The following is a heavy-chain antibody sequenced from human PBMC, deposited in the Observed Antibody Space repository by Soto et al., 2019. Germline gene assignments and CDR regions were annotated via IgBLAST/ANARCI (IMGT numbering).Heavy chain of an antibody. Sequence: QVQLVESGGGVVQPGRSLRLSCAASGCTLSSYAMHWVRQAPGKGLEWVAVISYDGSNKYYADSVKGRFTISRDNSKNTLYLQMNSLRSEDTAVYYCARDLGDWNRRGPVSDGMDVWGQGTTVTVSS. V-gene: IGHV3-30-3*01. D-gene: IGHD1-1*01. CDR1: GCTLSSYA. J-gene: IGHJ6*02. CDR3: ARDLGDWNRRGPVSDGMDV. CDR2: ISYDGSNK.